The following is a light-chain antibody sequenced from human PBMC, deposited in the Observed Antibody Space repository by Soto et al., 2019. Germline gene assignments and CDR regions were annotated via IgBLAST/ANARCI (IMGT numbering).Light chain of an antibody. CDR3: QTWDIGVA. CDR2: LNSDGSH. CDR1: SGHSSYA. V-gene: IGLV4-69*01. J-gene: IGLJ2*01. Sequence: QLVLTQSPSASASLGASVKLTCTLSSGHSSYAIAWHQQQPEKGPRYLMKLNSDGSHSKGDGIPDRFSGSSSGAERYLTISSLQSEDEADYYCQTWDIGVALGGGTKVTVL.